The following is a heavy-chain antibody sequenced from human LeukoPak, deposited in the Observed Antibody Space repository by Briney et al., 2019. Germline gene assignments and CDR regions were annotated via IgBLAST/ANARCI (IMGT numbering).Heavy chain of an antibody. V-gene: IGHV3-30-3*01. CDR2: ISYDGSNE. CDR1: GFTFSTCA. Sequence: GRSLRLSCAASGFTFSTCAMHWVRRAPGKGLEWVAIISYDGSNEYYADSMKGRFTISRGNSKNTLYLQMNSLRAEDTAVYYCARKDDYRYYFDYWGQGTLVTVSS. D-gene: IGHD4-11*01. CDR3: ARKDDYRYYFDY. J-gene: IGHJ4*02.